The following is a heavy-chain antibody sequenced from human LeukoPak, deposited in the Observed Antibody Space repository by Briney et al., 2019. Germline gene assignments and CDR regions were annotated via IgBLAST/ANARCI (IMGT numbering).Heavy chain of an antibody. D-gene: IGHD7-27*01. CDR1: GFTFSSYG. J-gene: IGHJ2*01. V-gene: IGHV3-33*08. CDR2: IWYDGSNK. Sequence: GRSLRLSCAASGFTFSSYGMHWGRQAPGKGLEWVAVIWYDGSNKYYADSVKGRFTISRDNSKNALYLQMNNLGPEDTALYYCVRGLSGVSSWYFDLWGRGTLVSVS. CDR3: VRGLSGVSSWYFDL.